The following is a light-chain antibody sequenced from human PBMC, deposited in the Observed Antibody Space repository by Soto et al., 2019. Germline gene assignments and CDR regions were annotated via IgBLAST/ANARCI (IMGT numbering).Light chain of an antibody. Sequence: SYELTQPPSVSVAPGQTARITCGGNTIGSESVHWYQQKPGQAPVLVVYDDSDRPSGIPERFSGSNSGNTATLTITRVEAGDEADYYCQLWDSSSDHYVFGTGTKVTVL. V-gene: IGLV3-21*02. CDR3: QLWDSSSDHYV. CDR2: DDS. CDR1: TIGSES. J-gene: IGLJ1*01.